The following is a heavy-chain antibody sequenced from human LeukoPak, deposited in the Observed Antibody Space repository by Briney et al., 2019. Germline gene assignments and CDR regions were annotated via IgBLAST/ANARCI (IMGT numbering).Heavy chain of an antibody. CDR1: GFTFSSYG. Sequence: GGSLRLSCAASGFTFSSYGMHWVRQAPGKGLEWVAVISYDGSNKYYADSVKGRFTISRDNSKNTLYLQMNSLRAEDTAVYYCAKDPLDYWGQGTLVTVSS. J-gene: IGHJ4*02. CDR2: ISYDGSNK. V-gene: IGHV3-30*18. CDR3: AKDPLDY.